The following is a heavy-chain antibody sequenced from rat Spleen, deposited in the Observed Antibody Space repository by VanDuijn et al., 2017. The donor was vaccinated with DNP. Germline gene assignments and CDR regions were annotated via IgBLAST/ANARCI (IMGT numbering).Heavy chain of an antibody. CDR2: VNTGGGIT. CDR1: GFTFSSYD. CDR3: VRWYNSGFYFDY. J-gene: IGHJ2*01. D-gene: IGHD4-3*01. V-gene: IGHV5-25*01. Sequence: EVQLVESGGGLLQPGRSLKLSCAASGFTFSSYDMAWVRQAPSKGLEWVASVNTGGGITYYRDSVKGRFIVSRDNAKSTLDLQMDSLRSEDTATYYCVRWYNSGFYFDYWGQGVMVTVSS.